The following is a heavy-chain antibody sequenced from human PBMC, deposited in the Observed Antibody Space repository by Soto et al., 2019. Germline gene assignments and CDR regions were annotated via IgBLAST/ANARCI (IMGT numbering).Heavy chain of an antibody. Sequence: SETLSLTCTVSGGSIISSNYYWNWIRRSPGKGLEWIGFIYYSGNTNYNPSLKSRVTMSVDTSKNQFSLRLSSVTAADTAVYYCARMIAAAGTEYFDYWGQGTLVTVSS. CDR1: GGSIISSNYY. D-gene: IGHD6-13*01. CDR3: ARMIAAAGTEYFDY. V-gene: IGHV4-61*05. CDR2: IYYSGNT. J-gene: IGHJ4*02.